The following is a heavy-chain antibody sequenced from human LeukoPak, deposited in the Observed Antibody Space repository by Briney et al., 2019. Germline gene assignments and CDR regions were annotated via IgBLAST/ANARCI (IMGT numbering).Heavy chain of an antibody. CDR1: EFTFSNYA. CDR3: ARGRQIYYDSSGYYDNWFDP. CDR2: MSGSGGYT. V-gene: IGHV3-23*01. Sequence: GGSLRLSCAASEFTFSNYAMNWVRQAPGKGLEWVSGMSGSGGYTYYRDSVKGRFTISRDNSKNTLFLQMNSLRAEDTAVYYCARGRQIYYDSSGYYDNWFDPWGQGTLVTVSS. J-gene: IGHJ5*02. D-gene: IGHD3-22*01.